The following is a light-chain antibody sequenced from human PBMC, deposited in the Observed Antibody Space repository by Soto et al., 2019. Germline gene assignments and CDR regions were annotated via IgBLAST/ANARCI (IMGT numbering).Light chain of an antibody. CDR2: GAS. CDR1: ESIRSS. Sequence: EIVMTQSPATLSVSPGEGATLSCRAGESIRSSLAWYQQKPGQAPRLLIYGASTRATGIPGRFSGSGSETEFTLTISNLQSEDFAVYYCQQYKSWTSITFGQGTRLEIK. J-gene: IGKJ5*01. CDR3: QQYKSWTSIT. V-gene: IGKV3-15*01.